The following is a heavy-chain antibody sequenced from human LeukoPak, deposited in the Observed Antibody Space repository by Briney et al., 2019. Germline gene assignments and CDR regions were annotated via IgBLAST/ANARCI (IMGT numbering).Heavy chain of an antibody. CDR3: ARGGKQWRGGNYFDS. CDR1: GYTFTHYA. D-gene: IGHD6-19*01. J-gene: IGHJ4*02. Sequence: GASVKVSCKASGYTFTHYALHWVRQAPGQSLEWMGWITTGRGETRYSQEFQRRITFTRDKSASTVYMDLSDLRSEDTAVYYCARGGKQWRGGNYFDSWGQGTLVAVSS. CDR2: ITTGRGET. V-gene: IGHV1-3*03.